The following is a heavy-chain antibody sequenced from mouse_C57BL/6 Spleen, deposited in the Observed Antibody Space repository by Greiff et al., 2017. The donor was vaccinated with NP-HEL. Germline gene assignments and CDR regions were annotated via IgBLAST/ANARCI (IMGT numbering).Heavy chain of an antibody. D-gene: IGHD1-1*01. CDR1: GFNSKDYY. V-gene: IGHV14-1*01. CDR2: IDPEDGDT. Sequence: VQLQQSGAELVRPGAAGKWSGTAAGFNSKDYYMHWVKQRPEQGLEWIGRIDPEDGDTEYAPKFQGKATMTADTSSNTAYLQLSSLTSEDTAVYYCTTSPTVVATDAYWGQGTLVTVSA. J-gene: IGHJ3*01. CDR3: TTSPTVVATDAY.